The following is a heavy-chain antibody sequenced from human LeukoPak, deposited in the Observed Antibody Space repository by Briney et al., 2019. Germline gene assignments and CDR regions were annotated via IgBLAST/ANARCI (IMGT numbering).Heavy chain of an antibody. CDR2: ISSKGDYT. Sequence: AGGSLRLSCAASGFTFSTYTMHWVRQAPGKGLEFVAAISSKGDYTHYANSVKGRFTISRGNPKNTLHLEMGSLRAEDMAVYYCARPSSSGWYAPFFWGQGALVTVSS. CDR3: ARPSSSGWYAPFF. V-gene: IGHV3-64*01. CDR1: GFTFSTYT. D-gene: IGHD6-19*01. J-gene: IGHJ4*02.